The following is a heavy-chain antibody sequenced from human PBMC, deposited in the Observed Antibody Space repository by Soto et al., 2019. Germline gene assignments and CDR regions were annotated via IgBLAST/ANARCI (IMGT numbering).Heavy chain of an antibody. Sequence: GGSLRLSCVASGFTFSSYSMNWVRQAPGKGLEWVSSISSSSSYIYYADSVKGRFTISRDNAKNSLYLQMNSLRAEDTAVYYCARDDIVVVPAAIDVDYYGMDVWGQGTTVTVSS. CDR3: ARDDIVVVPAAIDVDYYGMDV. CDR2: ISSSSSYI. CDR1: GFTFSSYS. J-gene: IGHJ6*02. V-gene: IGHV3-21*01. D-gene: IGHD2-2*01.